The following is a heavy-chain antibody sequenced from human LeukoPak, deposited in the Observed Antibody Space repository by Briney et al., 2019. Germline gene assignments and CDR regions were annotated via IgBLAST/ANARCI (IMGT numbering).Heavy chain of an antibody. V-gene: IGHV4-34*01. D-gene: IGHD3-16*01. J-gene: IGHJ5*02. CDR1: GGSFSGYY. CDR2: INHSGST. CDR3: ARFLGGISPNWFDP. Sequence: SETLSLTCAVYGGSFSGYYWSWIRQPPGKGLEWIGEINHSGSTNYNPSLKSRVTISVDTSKNQFSLKLSSVTAADTAVYYCARFLGGISPNWFDPWGQGTLVTVSS.